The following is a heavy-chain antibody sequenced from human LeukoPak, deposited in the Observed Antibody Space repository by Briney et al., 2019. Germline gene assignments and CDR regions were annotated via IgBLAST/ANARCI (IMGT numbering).Heavy chain of an antibody. J-gene: IGHJ6*03. Sequence: SETLSLTCTVSGGSISSSSYYWGWIRQPPGKGLEWIGNVFYSGSTYYNPSLKSRVTISVDTSKNQFSLKLSSVTAADTAVYYCARGSYYYYYMDVWGKGTTVTVSS. CDR2: VFYSGST. V-gene: IGHV4-39*07. CDR1: GGSISSSSYY. CDR3: ARGSYYYYYMDV.